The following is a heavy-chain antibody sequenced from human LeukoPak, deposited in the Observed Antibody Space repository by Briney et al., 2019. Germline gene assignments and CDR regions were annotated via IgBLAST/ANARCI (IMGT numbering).Heavy chain of an antibody. V-gene: IGHV4-34*01. D-gene: IGHD2-15*01. CDR3: ARARCSGDSCYTGYY. CDR2: INHSGST. J-gene: IGHJ4*02. CDR1: GGSFNYYY. Sequence: SETLSLTCAVSGGSFNYYYWNWIRQPPGRGLEWIGEINHSGSTNYNPSLKSRVTMSVDTSKNQISLKMSSVTAADTAVYLCARARCSGDSCYTGYYWGQGTLVTVSS.